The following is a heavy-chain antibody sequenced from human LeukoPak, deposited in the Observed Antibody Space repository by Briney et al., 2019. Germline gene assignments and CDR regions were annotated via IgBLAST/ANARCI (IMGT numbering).Heavy chain of an antibody. Sequence: SVKVSCKASGYTFTSYGISWVRQAPGQGLEWMGGIIPIFGTANYAQKFQGRVTITADESTSTAYMELSSLRSEDTAVYYCARSPIVATEAYYFDYWGQGTLVTVSS. V-gene: IGHV1-69*13. D-gene: IGHD5-12*01. J-gene: IGHJ4*02. CDR1: GYTFTSYG. CDR3: ARSPIVATEAYYFDY. CDR2: IIPIFGTA.